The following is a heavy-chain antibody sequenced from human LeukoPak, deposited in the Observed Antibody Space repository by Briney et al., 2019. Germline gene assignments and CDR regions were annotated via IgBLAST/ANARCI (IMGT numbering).Heavy chain of an antibody. CDR3: AKDSGDCSSTSCYSRYRYFDY. CDR1: GITLSNYG. V-gene: IGHV3-23*01. J-gene: IGHJ4*02. Sequence: GGPLRLSCVVSGITLSNYGMSWVRQAPGKGLEWVSGISERGGSTNYADSVKGRFIISRDTSKNTVYLQMNSLRAEDTALYYCAKDSGDCSSTSCYSRYRYFDYWGQGTLVTVSS. CDR2: ISERGGST. D-gene: IGHD2-2*02.